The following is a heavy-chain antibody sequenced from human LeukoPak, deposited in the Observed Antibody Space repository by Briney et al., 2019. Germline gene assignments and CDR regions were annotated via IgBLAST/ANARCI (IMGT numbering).Heavy chain of an antibody. D-gene: IGHD5-24*01. CDR1: GFTFTDYG. CDR3: AKSGGDHERWLHLYS. CDR2: IWYDGNEK. V-gene: IGHV3-33*06. Sequence: PGGSLRLSCAASGFTFTDYGMHWVRQAPGKGLEWVAVIWYDGNEKRYADSVKGRFTISRDNSRNTQYLQMDSLRVEDTAVYYCAKSGGDHERWLHLYSWGQGTLVTVSS. J-gene: IGHJ4*02.